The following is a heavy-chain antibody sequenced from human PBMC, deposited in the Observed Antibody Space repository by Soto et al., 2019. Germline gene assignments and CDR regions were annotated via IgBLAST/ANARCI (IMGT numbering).Heavy chain of an antibody. Sequence: SETLSLTCTVSGGSISSYYWSWIRQPPGKGLEWIGYIYYSGSTNYNPSLKSRVTISVDTSKNQFSLKLSSVTAADTAVYYCARGVGYSGYDYWGQGNLVTVSS. V-gene: IGHV4-59*12. D-gene: IGHD5-12*01. CDR1: GGSISSYY. CDR3: ARGVGYSGYDY. CDR2: IYYSGST. J-gene: IGHJ4*02.